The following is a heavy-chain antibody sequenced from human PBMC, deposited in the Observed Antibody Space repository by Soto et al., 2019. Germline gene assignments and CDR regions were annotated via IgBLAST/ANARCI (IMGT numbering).Heavy chain of an antibody. CDR3: ASSYGSGYRAFDY. J-gene: IGHJ4*02. Sequence: QVPLVQSGTEVKRPGSSVKISGKASGDTFNFYSINWVRQAPGLGLEWMGRVNPIVSMSNYAQKFQGRVTMTADKSTSTAFMELSSLRSEDTAIYYCASSYGSGYRAFDYWGQGALVTVSS. D-gene: IGHD3-10*01. CDR1: GDTFNFYS. CDR2: VNPIVSMS. V-gene: IGHV1-69*02.